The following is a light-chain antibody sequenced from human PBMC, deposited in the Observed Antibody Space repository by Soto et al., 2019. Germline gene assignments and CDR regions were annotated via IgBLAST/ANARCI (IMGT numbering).Light chain of an antibody. CDR3: QQYNGYPWT. CDR1: QSISSW. CDR2: DAS. V-gene: IGKV1-5*01. Sequence: DIQMTQSPSTLSASVGDRVTITCRASQSISSWLAWYQQKPGKAPKLLMYDASSLDSGVPSRFSGSGSGTEFTLTISSLQPDDFATYYCQQYNGYPWTFGQGTRWKSN. J-gene: IGKJ1*01.